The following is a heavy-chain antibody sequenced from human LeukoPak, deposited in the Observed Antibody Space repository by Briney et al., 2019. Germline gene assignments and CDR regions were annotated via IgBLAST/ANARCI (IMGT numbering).Heavy chain of an antibody. CDR1: SGFISSSY. CDR3: ARGPRYQLLRRFDY. J-gene: IGHJ4*02. Sequence: SETLSLTCTVSSGFISSSYWTWIRQPPGKGLEWIGYIYGSGSTSYSPSLRGRVTISRDTSKNQFSLKLSSVTAADTAVYYCARGPRYQLLRRFDYWGQGTLVTVSS. CDR2: IYGSGST. V-gene: IGHV4-59*12. D-gene: IGHD2-2*01.